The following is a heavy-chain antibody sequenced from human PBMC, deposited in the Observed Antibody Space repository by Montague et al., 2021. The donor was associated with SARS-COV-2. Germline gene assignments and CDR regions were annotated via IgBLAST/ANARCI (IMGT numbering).Heavy chain of an antibody. CDR2: IYYSGST. J-gene: IGHJ5*02. Sequence: SETLSLTCTVSGGSISSYYWSWIRQPPGKGLEWIGYIYYSGSTYYNPSLKSRVTISVDTSKNQFSLKLSSVTAADTAVYYCARLKAPYCSSTSCYSASWFDPWGQGTLVTVSP. V-gene: IGHV4-59*04. CDR1: GGSISSYY. D-gene: IGHD2-2*01. CDR3: ARLKAPYCSSTSCYSASWFDP.